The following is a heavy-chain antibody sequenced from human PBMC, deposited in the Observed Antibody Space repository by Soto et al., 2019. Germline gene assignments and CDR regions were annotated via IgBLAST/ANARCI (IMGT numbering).Heavy chain of an antibody. V-gene: IGHV3-23*01. CDR3: AKEGYGYYDILTGYPDLDAFDI. J-gene: IGHJ3*02. Sequence: GSLRLSCAASGFTFSSYAMSWVRQAPGKGLEWVSAISGSGGSTYYADSVKGRFTISRDNSKNTLYLQMNSLRAEDTAVYYCAKEGYGYYDILTGYPDLDAFDIWGQGTMVTVSS. D-gene: IGHD3-9*01. CDR1: GFTFSSYA. CDR2: ISGSGGST.